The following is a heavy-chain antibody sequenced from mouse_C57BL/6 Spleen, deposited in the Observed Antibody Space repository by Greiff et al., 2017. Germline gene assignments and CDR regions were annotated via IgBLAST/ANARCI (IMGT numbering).Heavy chain of an antibody. Sequence: ESGPGLVKPSQSLSLTCSVTGYSITSGYYWNWIRQFPGNKLEWMGYISYDGSNNYNPSLKNRISITRDTSKNQFFLKLNSVTTEDTATYYCARGDYYGYFDVWGTGTTVTVSS. D-gene: IGHD2-1*01. J-gene: IGHJ1*03. CDR3: ARGDYYGYFDV. V-gene: IGHV3-6*01. CDR2: ISYDGSN. CDR1: GYSITSGYY.